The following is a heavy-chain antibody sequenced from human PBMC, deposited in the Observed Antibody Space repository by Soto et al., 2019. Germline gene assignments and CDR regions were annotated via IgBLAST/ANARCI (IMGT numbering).Heavy chain of an antibody. CDR2: IYHSGST. CDR1: GFTVSSNY. V-gene: IGHV4-30-2*01. D-gene: IGHD4-17*01. Sequence: LRLSCAASGFTVSSNYMSWIRQPPGKGLEWIGYIYHSGSTYYNPSLKSRVTISVDGSKNQFSLKLSSVTAADTAVYYCVAGPIYGGKLLDYWGQGTLVTVSS. J-gene: IGHJ4*02. CDR3: VAGPIYGGKLLDY.